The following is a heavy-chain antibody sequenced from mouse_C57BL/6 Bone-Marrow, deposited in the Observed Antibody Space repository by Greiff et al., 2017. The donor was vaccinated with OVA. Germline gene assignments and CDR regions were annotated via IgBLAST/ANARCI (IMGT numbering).Heavy chain of an antibody. CDR1: GFNIKDDY. D-gene: IGHD1-1*01. CDR3: TTRDGSSPWYFDV. CDR2: IDPENGDT. V-gene: IGHV14-4*01. Sequence: DVKLQESGAELVRPGASVKLSCTASGFNIKDDYMHWVKQRPEQGLEWIGWIDPENGDTEYASKFQGKATITADTSSNTAYLQLSSLTSEDTAVYYCTTRDGSSPWYFDVWGTGTTVTVSS. J-gene: IGHJ1*03.